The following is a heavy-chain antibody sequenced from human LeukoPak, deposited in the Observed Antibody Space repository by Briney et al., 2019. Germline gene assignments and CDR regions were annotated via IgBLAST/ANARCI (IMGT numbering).Heavy chain of an antibody. D-gene: IGHD3-16*02. CDR1: GFTFSSYA. J-gene: IGHJ3*02. Sequence: GGSLRLSCAASGFTFSSYAMSWVRQAPGKGREGVSAISGSGGSTYYADSVKGRFTISRDNSKNTLYLQRNSLRAEDTAVYYCAKSVMITFGGVIGAFDIWGQGTMVTVSS. V-gene: IGHV3-23*01. CDR2: ISGSGGST. CDR3: AKSVMITFGGVIGAFDI.